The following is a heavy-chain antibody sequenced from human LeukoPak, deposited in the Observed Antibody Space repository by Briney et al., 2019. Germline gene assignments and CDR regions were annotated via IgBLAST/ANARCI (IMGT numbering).Heavy chain of an antibody. D-gene: IGHD3-9*01. V-gene: IGHV1-3*01. CDR1: GYTFTSYA. Sequence: ASVKVSCKASGYTFTSYAMHWVRQAPGQRLEWMGWINAGNGNAKYSQKLQGRVTMTTDTSTSTAYMELRSLRSDDTAVYYCARDLIELRYFDWLTGYYYGMDVWGQGTTVTVSS. CDR3: ARDLIELRYFDWLTGYYYGMDV. J-gene: IGHJ6*02. CDR2: INAGNGNA.